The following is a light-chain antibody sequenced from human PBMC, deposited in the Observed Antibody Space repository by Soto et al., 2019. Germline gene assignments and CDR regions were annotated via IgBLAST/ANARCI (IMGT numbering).Light chain of an antibody. CDR2: SAS. Sequence: EIVMTQSPATLSVSPGERATLSCRASQSVGSNLAWYQQKSGQAPRLLIYSASTRATGIPARLSGSGSGTEFTLTISSLESEDFAVYYCQQYNNRTLTFGHGTRLEI. CDR3: QQYNNRTLT. CDR1: QSVGSN. J-gene: IGKJ5*01. V-gene: IGKV3-15*01.